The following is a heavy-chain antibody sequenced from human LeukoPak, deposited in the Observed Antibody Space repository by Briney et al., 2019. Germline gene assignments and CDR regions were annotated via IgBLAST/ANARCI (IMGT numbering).Heavy chain of an antibody. V-gene: IGHV3-74*01. Sequence: GGSLRLSCAASGFTFSSHWMHWVRQAPGKGLVWVSRINSDGSSTSYADSVKGRFTISRDNAKNTLYLQMNSLRAEDTAVYYCARVVTAQDFDYWGQGTLVTVSS. CDR3: ARVVTAQDFDY. CDR2: INSDGSST. J-gene: IGHJ4*02. CDR1: GFTFSSHW. D-gene: IGHD2-21*02.